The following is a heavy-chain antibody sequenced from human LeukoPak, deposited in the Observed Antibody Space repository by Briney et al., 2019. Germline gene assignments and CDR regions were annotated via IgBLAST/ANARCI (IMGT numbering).Heavy chain of an antibody. CDR3: ARDRTYYDSSGYWVY. CDR2: INPNSGGT. J-gene: IGHJ4*02. Sequence: ASVKVSCKASGYTFTGYYMHWVRQAPGQGLEGMGWINPNSGGTNYAQKFQGRVTMTRDTSISTAYMELSRLRSDDTAVYYCARDRTYYDSSGYWVYWGQGTLVTVSS. D-gene: IGHD3-22*01. V-gene: IGHV1-2*02. CDR1: GYTFTGYY.